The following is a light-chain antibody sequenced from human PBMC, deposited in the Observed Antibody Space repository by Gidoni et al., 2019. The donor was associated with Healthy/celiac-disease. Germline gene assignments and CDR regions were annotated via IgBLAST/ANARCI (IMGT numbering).Light chain of an antibody. V-gene: IGKV4-1*01. J-gene: IGKJ5*01. CDR2: WAS. Sequence: DIVMTQSPDSLAVSLGERATINCKSSQSVLYSSNNKNYVAWYQQKPGQPPRLLIYWASTRESGVPDRFSGSGSGTDFTLTISSLQAEDVAVYYCQQYYSTRSITFGQGTRLEIK. CDR3: QQYYSTRSIT. CDR1: QSVLYSSNNKNY.